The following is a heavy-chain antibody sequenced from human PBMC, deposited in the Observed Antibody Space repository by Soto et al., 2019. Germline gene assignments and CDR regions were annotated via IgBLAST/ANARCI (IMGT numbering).Heavy chain of an antibody. CDR1: GFTFSSYG. D-gene: IGHD6-13*01. V-gene: IGHV3-30*18. CDR2: ISYDGRNK. J-gene: IGHJ6*02. Sequence: QVQLVESGGGVVQPGRSLRLSCAASGFTFSSYGMHWVRQAPGKGLEWVAVISYDGRNKYYADSVKGRFTISRDNSKNTLYLQMKGLRAEDTAVYYCAKDQRYSSSWYPGNSYCYGMDVWGQGTTVTVSS. CDR3: AKDQRYSSSWYPGNSYCYGMDV.